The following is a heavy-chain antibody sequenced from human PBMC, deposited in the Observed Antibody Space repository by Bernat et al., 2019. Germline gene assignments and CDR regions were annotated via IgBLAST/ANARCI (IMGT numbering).Heavy chain of an antibody. Sequence: QVQLQESGPGLVKPSQSLSLTCTVSGGSISSGGYYWSWIRQHPGKGLEWIGYIYYSGSTYYNPSLKSRVTISVDTSKNQFSLKLSSVTAADTAVYYCARDGAGRGVEFDYWGQGTLVTVSS. CDR2: IYYSGST. D-gene: IGHD3-10*01. J-gene: IGHJ4*02. V-gene: IGHV4-31*03. CDR3: ARDGAGRGVEFDY. CDR1: GGSISSGGYY.